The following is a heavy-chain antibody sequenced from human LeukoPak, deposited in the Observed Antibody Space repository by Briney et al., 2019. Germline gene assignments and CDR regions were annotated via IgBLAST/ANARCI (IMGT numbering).Heavy chain of an antibody. D-gene: IGHD2-21*01. CDR1: GFTFSSYA. CDR3: AKVGVSGPHFDY. J-gene: IGHJ4*02. Sequence: PGGSLRLSCAASGFTFSSYAMSWVRQAPGKGLEWVSAISGSGGSTYYADSVKGRFTISRDNSKNTLYLRMNSLRAEDTAVYYCAKVGVSGPHFDYWGQGTLVTVSS. CDR2: ISGSGGST. V-gene: IGHV3-23*01.